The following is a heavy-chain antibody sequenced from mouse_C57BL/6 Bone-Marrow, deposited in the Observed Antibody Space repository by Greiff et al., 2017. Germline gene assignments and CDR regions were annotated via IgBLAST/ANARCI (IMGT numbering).Heavy chain of an antibody. V-gene: IGHV1-76*01. Sequence: VQLQQSGAELVRPGASVKLSCKASGYTFTDYYINWVKQRPGQGLEWIARIYPGSGNTYYNEKFKGKATLTAEKSSSTAYMQLSSLTSEDTAVYVCARAYSFDYWGQGTTLTVSS. CDR1: GYTFTDYY. CDR2: IYPGSGNT. J-gene: IGHJ2*01. CDR3: ARAYSFDY.